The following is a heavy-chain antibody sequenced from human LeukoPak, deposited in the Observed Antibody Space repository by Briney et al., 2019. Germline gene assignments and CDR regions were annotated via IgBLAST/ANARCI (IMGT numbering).Heavy chain of an antibody. CDR2: IYHSGST. Sequence: SETLSLTCTVSGGPIDSRSYYWDWIRQAPGKGLEWIGTIYHSGSTEYNPSLKSRVAIFVDTSKNQFSLILHSVAAADTAVYYCARRSEFDNTHYHYFDYWGQGALVTVSS. D-gene: IGHD2-15*01. V-gene: IGHV4-39*01. CDR3: ARRSEFDNTHYHYFDY. J-gene: IGHJ4*02. CDR1: GGPIDSRSYY.